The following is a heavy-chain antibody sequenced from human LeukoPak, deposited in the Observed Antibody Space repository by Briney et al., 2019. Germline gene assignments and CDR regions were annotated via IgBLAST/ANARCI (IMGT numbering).Heavy chain of an antibody. CDR1: GFTFSSYW. D-gene: IGHD1-7*01. V-gene: IGHV3-7*01. J-gene: IGHJ3*02. CDR3: ARNNGNYGRGAFDI. Sequence: GGSLRLSCAASGFTFSSYWMSWVRQAPGKGLEWVANIKQDGSEKYYVDSVKGRFTISRDDSKDTLYLQMHSLRDEDTAIYYCARNNGNYGRGAFDIWGQGTMVTVSS. CDR2: IKQDGSEK.